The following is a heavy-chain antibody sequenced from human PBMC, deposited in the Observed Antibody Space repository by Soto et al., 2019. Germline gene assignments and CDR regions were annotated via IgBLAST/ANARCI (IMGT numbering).Heavy chain of an antibody. CDR2: IYPGDSDT. CDR3: ARGSCNTNICDPWFDP. Sequence: RGESLKISCTGVGYSFTSYWIGWVRQMPGKGLEWMGIIYPGDSDTRYSPSFQGQVTISADKSITTAYPQWSSLKASDTAMYYCARGSCNTNICDPWFDPWGQGTLVTVSS. J-gene: IGHJ5*02. CDR1: GYSFTSYW. V-gene: IGHV5-51*01. D-gene: IGHD2-2*01.